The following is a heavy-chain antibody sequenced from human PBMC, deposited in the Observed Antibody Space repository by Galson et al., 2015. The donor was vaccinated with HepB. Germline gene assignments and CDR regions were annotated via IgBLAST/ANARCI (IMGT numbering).Heavy chain of an antibody. V-gene: IGHV3-48*04. CDR1: GFTFTTYS. J-gene: IGHJ4*02. CDR2: ISTTSSTI. CDR3: ARSRGDRYDY. D-gene: IGHD3-10*01. Sequence: SLRLSCAASGFTFTTYSMNWVRQAPGKGLEWISYISTTSSTIYYADSVKGRFTISRDNAKNSLYLQMNSLRAEDTAVYYCARSRGDRYDYWGQGTLVTVSS.